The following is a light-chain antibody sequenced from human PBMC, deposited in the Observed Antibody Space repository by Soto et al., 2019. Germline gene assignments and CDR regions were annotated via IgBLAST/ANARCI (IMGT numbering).Light chain of an antibody. CDR2: EAS. CDR3: QQLNSYPLT. CDR1: QGISSF. J-gene: IGKJ4*01. Sequence: DIQLTQSPSFLSASVGDRVTITCRASQGISSFLACYQQQPGKAPKLLLYEASTLQSGVPSRFSGSGSGTEFTLTISSLQPEDFAPYYRQQLNSYPLTFGGGTKVEIK. V-gene: IGKV1-9*01.